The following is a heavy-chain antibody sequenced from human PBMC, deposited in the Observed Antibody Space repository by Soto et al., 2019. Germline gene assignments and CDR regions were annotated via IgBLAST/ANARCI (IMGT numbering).Heavy chain of an antibody. J-gene: IGHJ6*02. D-gene: IGHD3-10*02. Sequence: QVRLVQSGAEVKEPGDSVRVSCEASGYTFTAYHIHWVRQAPGQGLEWMGWINPKFGDTGYAQDFQGRVSMTSDMSISTVYMELSRLTSDDTAIYYCARNTDYYYGRGSGNGHGVWGQGTTVTVFS. CDR2: INPKFGDT. CDR1: GYTFTAYH. V-gene: IGHV1-2*02. CDR3: ARNTDYYYGRGSGNGHGV.